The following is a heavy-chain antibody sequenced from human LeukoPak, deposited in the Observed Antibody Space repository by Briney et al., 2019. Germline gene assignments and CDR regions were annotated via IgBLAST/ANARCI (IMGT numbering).Heavy chain of an antibody. CDR1: GGTFSSYA. CDR3: ARASCSGWYNDLNY. Sequence: GASVKVSCKASGGTFSSYAISWVRQAPGQGLEWMGGIIPIFGTANYARKFQGRVTITADESTSTAYMELSSLRSEDTAAYYCARASCSGWYNDLNYWGQGTLVTVSS. D-gene: IGHD6-19*01. V-gene: IGHV1-69*13. J-gene: IGHJ4*02. CDR2: IIPIFGTA.